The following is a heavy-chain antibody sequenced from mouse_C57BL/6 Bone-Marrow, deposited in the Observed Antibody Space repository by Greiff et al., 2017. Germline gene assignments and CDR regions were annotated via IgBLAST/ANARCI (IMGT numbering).Heavy chain of an antibody. CDR3: ARGVPRVDY. V-gene: IGHV1-54*01. J-gene: IGHJ4*01. CDR1: GYAFTNYL. CDR2: INPGSGGT. D-gene: IGHD6-1*01. Sequence: QVQLQQSGAELVRPGTSVKVSCKASGYAFTNYLIEWVKQRPGQGLEWIGVINPGSGGTNYNEKFKGKATLTVDKSSSTAYMQLSSLASDDSAVYCCARGVPRVDYWGQGTSVTVSS.